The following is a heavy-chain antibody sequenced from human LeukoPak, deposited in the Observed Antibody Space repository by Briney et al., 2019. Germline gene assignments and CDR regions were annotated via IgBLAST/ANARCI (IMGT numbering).Heavy chain of an antibody. Sequence: GGSLRLSCAASGFSFSTHWMSWVRQAPGRGLEWVANIKHDGSEIDYVDSVKGRFTISRDNTKNSLYLQMNSPRGEDTAVYYCARLKWDLRQSWGQGTLVTVSS. CDR2: IKHDGSEI. J-gene: IGHJ4*02. CDR1: GFSFSTHW. D-gene: IGHD1-26*01. V-gene: IGHV3-7*01. CDR3: ARLKWDLRQS.